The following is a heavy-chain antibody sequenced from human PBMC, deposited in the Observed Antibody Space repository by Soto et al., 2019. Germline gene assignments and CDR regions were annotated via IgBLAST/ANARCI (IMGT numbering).Heavy chain of an antibody. V-gene: IGHV3-64*01. D-gene: IGHD3-22*01. Sequence: GESLKISCAASGFTFSSYAMHWVRQAPGKGLEYVSAISSNGGSTYYANSVKGRFTISRDNSKNTLYLQMGSLRAEDMAVYYCARDSRNDDSSGSGAFDIWGQGTMVTVSS. CDR3: ARDSRNDDSSGSGAFDI. CDR2: ISSNGGST. CDR1: GFTFSSYA. J-gene: IGHJ3*02.